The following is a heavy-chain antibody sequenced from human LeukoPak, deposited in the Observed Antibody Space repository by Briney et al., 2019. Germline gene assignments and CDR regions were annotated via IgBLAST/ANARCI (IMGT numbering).Heavy chain of an antibody. V-gene: IGHV3-53*01. CDR3: ARDHAPAGGSLDY. CDR2: IYTGGIT. D-gene: IGHD6-25*01. Sequence: PGGSLRLSCAATGLMVTSNHMAWVRQAPGKGLEWVSVIYTGGITYYADSVSGRFTIFRDSSKNTLYLQMNNLRVEDTALYYCARDHAPAGGSLDYWGHGTQVTVSS. J-gene: IGHJ4*01. CDR1: GLMVTSNH.